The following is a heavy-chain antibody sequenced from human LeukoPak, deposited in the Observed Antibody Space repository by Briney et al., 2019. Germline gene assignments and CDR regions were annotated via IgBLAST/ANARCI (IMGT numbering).Heavy chain of an antibody. Sequence: ASVKVSCKVSGYTLTELSMHWVRQAPGKGLEWMGSFDPEDGETIYGQKFQGRVTMTEDTSTDTAYMNLSSLRSEDTAVYYCATSPTATGYNPNWGQGTLVTVSS. D-gene: IGHD1-14*01. V-gene: IGHV1-24*01. J-gene: IGHJ1*01. CDR3: ATSPTATGYNPN. CDR1: GYTLTELS. CDR2: FDPEDGET.